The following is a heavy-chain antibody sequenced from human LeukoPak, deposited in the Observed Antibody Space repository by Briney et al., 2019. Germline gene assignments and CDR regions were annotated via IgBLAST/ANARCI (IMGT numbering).Heavy chain of an antibody. CDR2: SNAGNGNT. Sequence: ASVKVSCKASGYTFTSYAMHWVRQAPGQRLEWMGWSNAGNGNTKYSQEFQGRVTITRDTSASTAYMELSSLRSEDTAVYYCARDDMVRGINSDPWGQGTLVTVSS. J-gene: IGHJ5*02. D-gene: IGHD3-10*01. CDR3: ARDDMVRGINSDP. CDR1: GYTFTSYA. V-gene: IGHV1-3*02.